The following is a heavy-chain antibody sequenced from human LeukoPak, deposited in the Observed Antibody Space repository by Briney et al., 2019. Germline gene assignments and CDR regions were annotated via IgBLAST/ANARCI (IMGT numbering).Heavy chain of an antibody. V-gene: IGHV1-18*01. Sequence: ASVKVSCKASGYTFTSYGISWVRQAPGQGLEWMGWISAYNGNTNYAQKLQGRVTMTTDTSTSTAYMELRSLRSDDTAVYYCARAHWDTAMVYFDYWGQGTLVTVSS. CDR2: ISAYNGNT. D-gene: IGHD5-18*01. CDR3: ARAHWDTAMVYFDY. J-gene: IGHJ4*02. CDR1: GYTFTSYG.